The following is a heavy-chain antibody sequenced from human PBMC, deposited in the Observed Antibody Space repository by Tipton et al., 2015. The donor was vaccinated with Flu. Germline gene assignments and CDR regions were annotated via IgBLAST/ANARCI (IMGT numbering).Heavy chain of an antibody. D-gene: IGHD3-9*01. CDR3: ANVLRYFDPDYYYYYYMDV. CDR1: GGSISSSSYY. V-gene: IGHV4-39*01. Sequence: LRLSCTVSGGSISSSSYYWGWIRQPPGKGLEWIGSIYYSGSTYYNPSLKSRVTISVDTSKNQFSLKLSSVTAADTAVYYCANVLRYFDPDYYYYYYMDVWGKGTTVTVSS. J-gene: IGHJ6*03. CDR2: IYYSGST.